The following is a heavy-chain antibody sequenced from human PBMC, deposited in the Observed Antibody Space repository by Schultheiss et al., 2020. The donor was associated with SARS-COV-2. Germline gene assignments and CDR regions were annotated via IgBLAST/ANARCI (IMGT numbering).Heavy chain of an antibody. CDR1: GDSISSYY. J-gene: IGHJ6*03. CDR3: ARFEGDYYYYMDV. CDR2: IYYSGST. D-gene: IGHD1-26*01. Sequence: SETLSLTCTVSGDSISSYYWSWIRQPPGKGLEWIGYIYYSGSTNYNPSLKSRVTISVDTSKNQFSLKLSSVTAADTAVYYCARFEGDYYYYMDVWGKGTTVTVSS. V-gene: IGHV4-59*12.